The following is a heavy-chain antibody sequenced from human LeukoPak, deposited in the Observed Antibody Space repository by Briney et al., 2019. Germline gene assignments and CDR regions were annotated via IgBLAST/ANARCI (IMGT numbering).Heavy chain of an antibody. CDR2: ISSSGSTI. V-gene: IGHV3-11*01. Sequence: GGSLRLSCAASGFTFSDDYMSWIRQAPGKGLEWVSYISSSGSTIYYADSVKGRFAISRDNAKNSLFLQMNSLRAEDTAVYYCARGYYDFWSGYQIIAPFDYWGQGTLVTVSS. CDR3: ARGYYDFWSGYQIIAPFDY. CDR1: GFTFSDDY. D-gene: IGHD3-3*01. J-gene: IGHJ4*02.